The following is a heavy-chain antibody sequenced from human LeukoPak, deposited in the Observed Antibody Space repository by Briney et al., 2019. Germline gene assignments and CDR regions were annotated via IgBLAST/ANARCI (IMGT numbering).Heavy chain of an antibody. J-gene: IGHJ5*02. CDR3: AREVSTPSDNWFDP. V-gene: IGHV4-4*02. CDR1: GGSVSHSNW. CDR2: VHPSEGT. Sequence: PSETLSLTCAVSGGSVSHSNWWTWVRQSPGKGLEWIGEVHPSEGTNYNPSLKSRVTISLDKSKNQFSLKLSSVTAADTAVYYCAREVSTPSDNWFDPWGQGTLVTVSS. D-gene: IGHD2-2*01.